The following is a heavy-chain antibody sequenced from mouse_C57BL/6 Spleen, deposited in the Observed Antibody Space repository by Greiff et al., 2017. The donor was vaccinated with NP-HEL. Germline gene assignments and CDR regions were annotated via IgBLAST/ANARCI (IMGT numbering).Heavy chain of an antibody. CDR2: IHPNSGST. J-gene: IGHJ2*01. V-gene: IGHV1-64*01. D-gene: IGHD2-3*01. CDR1: GYTFTSYW. CDR3: ARSPRSYDRDYFDY. Sequence: QVQLQQPGAELVKPGASVKLSCKASGYTFTSYWMHWVKQRPGQGLEWIGMIHPNSGSTNYNEKFKRKATLTVDKSSSTAYMQLSSLTSEDSAVYYCARSPRSYDRDYFDYWGQGTTLTVSS.